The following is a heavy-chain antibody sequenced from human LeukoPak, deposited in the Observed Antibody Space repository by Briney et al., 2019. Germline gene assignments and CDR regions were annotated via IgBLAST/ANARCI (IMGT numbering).Heavy chain of an antibody. V-gene: IGHV4-39*01. D-gene: IGHD2-2*01. Sequence: SETLSLTCTVSGGSISSSSYYWGWIRQPPGKGLEWIGNIFYSGDTYYNPSLRSRVTMSVDTSKNQFSLKLNSVTAADTAVYYCARLQLSAPEDAFDIWGQGTMVTVSS. CDR3: ARLQLSAPEDAFDI. J-gene: IGHJ3*02. CDR2: IFYSGDT. CDR1: GGSISSSSYY.